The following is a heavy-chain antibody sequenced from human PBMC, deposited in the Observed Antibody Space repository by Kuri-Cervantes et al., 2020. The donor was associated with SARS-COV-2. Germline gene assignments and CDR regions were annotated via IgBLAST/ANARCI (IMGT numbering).Heavy chain of an antibody. CDR1: GFTFSSYG. D-gene: IGHD6-19*01. J-gene: IGHJ5*02. V-gene: IGHV3-21*01. Sequence: LSLTCAASGFTFSSYGMNWVRQAPGKGLEYVSSISSSSSYIYYADSVKGRFTISRDNAKNSLYLQMNSLRAEDTAVYYCARKAPYSSGAGWFDPWGQGTLVTVSS. CDR3: ARKAPYSSGAGWFDP. CDR2: ISSSSSYI.